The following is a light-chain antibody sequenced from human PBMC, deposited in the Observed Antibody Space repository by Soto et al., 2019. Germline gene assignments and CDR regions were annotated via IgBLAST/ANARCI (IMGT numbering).Light chain of an antibody. CDR2: CAS. CDR3: QQYYSTPLT. J-gene: IGKJ4*01. V-gene: IGKV4-1*01. CDR1: QSVLYSSNNKNY. Sequence: DIVMTQSPDSLAVSLGERATINCKSSQSVLYSSNNKNYLAWYQQKPGQPPKLLISCASTRKSGVPDRFSGSGSGTDFTLTISSLQAEDVAVYYCQQYYSTPLTFGGGTKVEIK.